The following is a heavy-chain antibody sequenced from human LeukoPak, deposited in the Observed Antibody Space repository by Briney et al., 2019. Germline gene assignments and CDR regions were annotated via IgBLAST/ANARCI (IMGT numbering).Heavy chain of an antibody. J-gene: IGHJ4*02. Sequence: GGSLRLSCAASGFTFSSYAMHWVRQAPGKGLEWVAVISYDGSNKYYADSVKGRFTISRDNSKNTLYLQMGNLRAEDTAVYYCVSDGSISYFDYWGQGILVTVSS. V-gene: IGHV3-30-3*01. CDR1: GFTFSSYA. CDR3: VSDGSISYFDY. CDR2: ISYDGSNK.